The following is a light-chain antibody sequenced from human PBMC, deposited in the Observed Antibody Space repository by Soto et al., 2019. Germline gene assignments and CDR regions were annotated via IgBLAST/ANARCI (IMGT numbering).Light chain of an antibody. CDR1: SSDVGGYNY. CDR3: SSYTSSSTLV. Sequence: SVLTQPASVSGFPGQSITISCTGTSSDVGGYNYVSWYQQHPGKAPKLMIYDVSNRPSGVSNRFSGSKSGNTASLTISGLQAEDEADYYCSSYTSSSTLVFGTGTKVTVL. J-gene: IGLJ1*01. V-gene: IGLV2-14*01. CDR2: DVS.